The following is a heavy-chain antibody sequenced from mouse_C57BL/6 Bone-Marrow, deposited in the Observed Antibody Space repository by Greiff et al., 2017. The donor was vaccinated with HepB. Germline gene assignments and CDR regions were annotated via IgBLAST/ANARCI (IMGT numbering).Heavy chain of an antibody. CDR1: GFSLTSYG. CDR2: IWSGGST. CDR3: ARKLGYYGSSYVDY. J-gene: IGHJ2*01. Sequence: QVQLKESGPGLVQPSQSLSITCTVSGFSLTSYGVHWVRQSPGKGLEWLGVIWSGGSTDYNAAFISRLSISKDNSKSQVFFKMNSLQADDTAIYYCARKLGYYGSSYVDYWGQGTTLTVSS. D-gene: IGHD1-1*01. V-gene: IGHV2-2*01.